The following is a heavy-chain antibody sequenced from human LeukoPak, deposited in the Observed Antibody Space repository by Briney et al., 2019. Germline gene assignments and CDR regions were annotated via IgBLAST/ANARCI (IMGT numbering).Heavy chain of an antibody. J-gene: IGHJ4*02. CDR3: AKLGDSGSYYSYFDY. Sequence: PGRSLRLSCAASGFTFSSYAMSWVRQAPGKGLEWVSAISGSGGSTYYADSVKGRFTISRDNSKNTLYLQMNSLRAEDTAVYYCAKLGDSGSYYSYFDYWGQGTLVTVSS. V-gene: IGHV3-23*01. CDR2: ISGSGGST. D-gene: IGHD1-26*01. CDR1: GFTFSSYA.